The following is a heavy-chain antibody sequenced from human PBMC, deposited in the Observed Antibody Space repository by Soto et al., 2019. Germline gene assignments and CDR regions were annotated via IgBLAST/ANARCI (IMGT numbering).Heavy chain of an antibody. CDR1: GFTVSSKY. CDR2: INTDGNT. V-gene: IGHV3-66*01. D-gene: IGHD6-19*01. CDR3: ASPPTPVAGSP. Sequence: GGSLRLSCAASGFTVSSKYMNWVRQAPGKGLEWVSLINTDGNTHYAGSVNGRFTISRDNSKNTLYLQMNSLRAEDTAVYYCASPPTPVAGSPWGQGTLVNVSS. J-gene: IGHJ5*02.